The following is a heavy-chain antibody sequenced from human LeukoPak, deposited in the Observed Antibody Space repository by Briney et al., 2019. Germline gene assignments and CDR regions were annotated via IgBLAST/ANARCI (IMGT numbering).Heavy chain of an antibody. D-gene: IGHD1-7*01. V-gene: IGHV4-39*07. CDR1: GGSISSSSYY. Sequence: SETLSLTCTVSGGSISSSSYYWGWIRQPPGKGLEWIGSIYYSGSTYYNPSLKSRVTISVDTSKNQFSLKLSSVTAADTAVYYCARGSNWNSGKIDPWGQGTLVTVSS. CDR2: IYYSGST. CDR3: ARGSNWNSGKIDP. J-gene: IGHJ5*02.